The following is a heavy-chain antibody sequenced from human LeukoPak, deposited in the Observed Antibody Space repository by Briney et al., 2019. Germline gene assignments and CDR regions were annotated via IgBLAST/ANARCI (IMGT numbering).Heavy chain of an antibody. CDR2: IKQDGSEK. Sequence: GGSLRLSCTASGLTLSNYWMIWVRQAPGKGLQWVAKIKQDGSEKYYVDSVKGRFTISRDNAENSLYLQMNSLRVEDTAVYHCAARSSGNPYFWGQGTLVTVSS. V-gene: IGHV3-7*03. CDR1: GLTLSNYW. CDR3: AARSSGNPYF. D-gene: IGHD1-26*01. J-gene: IGHJ4*02.